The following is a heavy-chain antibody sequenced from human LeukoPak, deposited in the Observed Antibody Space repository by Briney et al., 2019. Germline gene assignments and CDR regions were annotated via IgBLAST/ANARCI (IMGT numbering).Heavy chain of an antibody. J-gene: IGHJ6*03. CDR1: GYTFTGYY. Sequence: ASVKVSCKASGYTFTGYYMHWVRQAPGQGLEWMGWINPNSGGTNYAQKFQGRVTMTRDTSISTAYMELSRLRSDDTAVYYCARDLEYCSSTSCHYHMDVWGKGTTVTVSS. D-gene: IGHD2-2*01. CDR3: ARDLEYCSSTSCHYHMDV. CDR2: INPNSGGT. V-gene: IGHV1-2*02.